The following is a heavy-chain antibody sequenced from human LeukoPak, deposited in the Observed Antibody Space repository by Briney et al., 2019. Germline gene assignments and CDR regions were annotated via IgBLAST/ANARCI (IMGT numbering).Heavy chain of an antibody. D-gene: IGHD3-22*01. Sequence: GGSLRLSCAASGFTFSSYSMNWVRQAPGKGLEWVSAISGSGGSTYYADSVKGRFTISRDNSKNTLYLQMNSLRAEDTAVYYCAKEYDSSGYLGLADAFDIWGQGTMVTVSS. J-gene: IGHJ3*02. CDR3: AKEYDSSGYLGLADAFDI. CDR2: ISGSGGST. CDR1: GFTFSSYS. V-gene: IGHV3-23*01.